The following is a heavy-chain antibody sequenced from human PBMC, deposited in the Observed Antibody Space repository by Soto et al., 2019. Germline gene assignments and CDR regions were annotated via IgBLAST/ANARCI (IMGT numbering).Heavy chain of an antibody. J-gene: IGHJ4*02. D-gene: IGHD5-12*01. V-gene: IGHV1-18*01. CDR1: GYTFTSYG. Sequence: GASVKVSCKASGYTFTSYGISWVRQAPGQGLEWMGWISAYNGNTNYAQKLQGRVTMTTDTSTSTAYMELRSLRSDDTAVYYFARGVIRGYSGYDHPKFDYWGQGTLVTVSS. CDR3: ARGVIRGYSGYDHPKFDY. CDR2: ISAYNGNT.